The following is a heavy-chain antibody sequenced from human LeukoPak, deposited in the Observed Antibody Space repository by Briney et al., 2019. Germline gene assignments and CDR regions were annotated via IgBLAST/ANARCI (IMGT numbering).Heavy chain of an antibody. CDR1: GYTFTDYY. V-gene: IGHV1-2*02. CDR3: ARGSGLPGDLKRALDP. CDR2: INPSGGDT. J-gene: IGHJ5*02. D-gene: IGHD2-21*01. Sequence: ASVKVSCKASGYTFTDYYIHWMRQAPGQGLEWMGWINPSGGDTKYTQNFQGRLIMTRDTSISTAYMELSSLRSDDTAVYYCARGSGLPGDLKRALDPWGQETLVTVSS.